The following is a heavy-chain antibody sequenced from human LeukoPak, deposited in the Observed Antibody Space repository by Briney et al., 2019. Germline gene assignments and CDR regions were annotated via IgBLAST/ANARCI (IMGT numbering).Heavy chain of an antibody. V-gene: IGHV4-34*01. CDR3: ARSHIVVVPAAPQITAIFDY. Sequence: SETLSLTCAVYGGSFSGYYWSWIRQPPGKGLEWIGEINHSGSTNYNPSLKSRVTISVDTSKNQFSLKLSSVTAADTAAYYCARSHIVVVPAAPQITAIFDYWGQGTLVTVSS. CDR2: INHSGST. CDR1: GGSFSGYY. J-gene: IGHJ4*02. D-gene: IGHD2-2*01.